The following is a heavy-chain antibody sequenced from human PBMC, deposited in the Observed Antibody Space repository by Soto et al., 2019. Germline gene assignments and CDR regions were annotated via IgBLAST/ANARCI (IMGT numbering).Heavy chain of an antibody. J-gene: IGHJ4*02. CDR3: AKEGPQDTYDSSGDSLDY. Sequence: EVRLLESGGGLVRPGGSLRLSCAASGFTFSNYAMNWVRQAPGKGLEWVSSTSSSGGRTYYTRSVKGRFTISRDNSKNTLYLQMNSLSVEDTAVYDCAKEGPQDTYDSSGDSLDYWGQGTLVTVSS. CDR1: GFTFSNYA. CDR2: TSSSGGRT. V-gene: IGHV3-23*01. D-gene: IGHD3-22*01.